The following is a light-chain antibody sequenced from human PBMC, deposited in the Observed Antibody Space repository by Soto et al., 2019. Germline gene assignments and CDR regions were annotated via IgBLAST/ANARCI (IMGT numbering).Light chain of an antibody. V-gene: IGLV1-40*01. Sequence: QAVVTQPPSVSGAPGQRVTISCTGSSSNIGAHYDVHWYQQLPGTAPKLLIYGNTNRPSGVPDRFSGSKSGTSASLAITGLQAEDEADYYCQSYDSSLSGGIFGGETQLTVL. J-gene: IGLJ2*01. CDR1: SSNIGAHYD. CDR2: GNT. CDR3: QSYDSSLSGGI.